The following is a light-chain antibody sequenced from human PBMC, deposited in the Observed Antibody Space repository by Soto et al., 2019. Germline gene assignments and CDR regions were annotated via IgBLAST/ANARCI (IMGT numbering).Light chain of an antibody. J-gene: IGLJ2*01. CDR3: AAWDDSPSGRVV. Sequence: QSVLTQPPSASGTPGQRVTISCSGSSSNIGSNYVYWYQQLPGTAPKLLIYRNNQRPSGVPDRFSGSKSGTSASLAISGLRSEDEADYYWAAWDDSPSGRVVFGERTKATVL. CDR2: RNN. V-gene: IGLV1-47*01. CDR1: SSNIGSNY.